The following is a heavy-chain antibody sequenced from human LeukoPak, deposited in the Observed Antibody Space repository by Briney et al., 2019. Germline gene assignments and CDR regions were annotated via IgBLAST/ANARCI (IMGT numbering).Heavy chain of an antibody. CDR1: GYTFTSYY. D-gene: IGHD4-17*01. J-gene: IGHJ3*02. CDR3: ASTDYGDYDDAFDI. Sequence: ASVKVSCKASGYTFTSYYMHWVRQAPGQGLEWMGWINPNSGGTNYAQKFQGRVTMTRDTSIGTAYMELSRLRSDDTAVYYCASTDYGDYDDAFDIWGQGTMVTVSS. V-gene: IGHV1-2*02. CDR2: INPNSGGT.